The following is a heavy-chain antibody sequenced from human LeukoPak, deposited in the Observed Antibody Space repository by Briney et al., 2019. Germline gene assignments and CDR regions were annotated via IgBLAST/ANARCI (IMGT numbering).Heavy chain of an antibody. V-gene: IGHV4-39*01. J-gene: IGHJ5*02. Sequence: SETLSLTCTVSGGSTSSSSYYWGWIRQPPGKGPKWIGSIYYSGSTYYNPSLKSRVTISVDTPKNQFSLKLSSVTAAGTAVYYCARQGPLRYSSSWGWFDPWGQGTLVTVSS. CDR2: IYYSGST. CDR1: GGSTSSSSYY. CDR3: ARQGPLRYSSSWGWFDP. D-gene: IGHD6-13*01.